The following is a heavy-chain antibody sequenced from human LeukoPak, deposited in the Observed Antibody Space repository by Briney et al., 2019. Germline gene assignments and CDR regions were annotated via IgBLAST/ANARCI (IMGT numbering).Heavy chain of an antibody. CDR1: GGSFSGYY. CDR2: INHSGST. CDR3: ARCIAAASYYFDY. J-gene: IGHJ4*02. Sequence: SETLSLTCAVYGGSFSGYYWSWIRQPPGKGLEWIGEINHSGSTNYNPSLKSRVTISVDTSKNQFSLKLSSVTAADTAVYYCARCIAAASYYFDYWGQGTLVTVSS. D-gene: IGHD6-13*01. V-gene: IGHV4-34*01.